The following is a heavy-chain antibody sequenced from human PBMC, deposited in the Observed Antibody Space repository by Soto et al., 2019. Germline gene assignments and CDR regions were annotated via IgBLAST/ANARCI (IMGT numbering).Heavy chain of an antibody. Sequence: PSETLSLTCTVSGDSISSYYWSWIRQPPGKGLEWIGYISYTGSTIYNPSLKSRVTISVDTSKNQFSPKLSSVTAADTAVYYCARTYSNYAYYYYYMDFWGKGTTVTVSS. CDR1: GDSISSYY. CDR2: ISYTGST. D-gene: IGHD4-4*01. CDR3: ARTYSNYAYYYYYMDF. V-gene: IGHV4-59*08. J-gene: IGHJ6*03.